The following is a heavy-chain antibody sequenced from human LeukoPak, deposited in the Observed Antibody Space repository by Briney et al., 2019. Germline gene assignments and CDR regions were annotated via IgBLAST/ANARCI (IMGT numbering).Heavy chain of an antibody. CDR3: AKDEWVAAAGTALTWYYYGMDV. Sequence: GGSLRLSCAASGFTFSSYGMHWVRQAPGKGLEWVVFIRYDGSNKYYADSVKGRFTISRDNSKNTLYLQMNSLRAEDTAVYYCAKDEWVAAAGTALTWYYYGMDVWGQGTTVTVSS. CDR1: GFTFSSYG. V-gene: IGHV3-30*02. CDR2: IRYDGSNK. D-gene: IGHD6-13*01. J-gene: IGHJ6*02.